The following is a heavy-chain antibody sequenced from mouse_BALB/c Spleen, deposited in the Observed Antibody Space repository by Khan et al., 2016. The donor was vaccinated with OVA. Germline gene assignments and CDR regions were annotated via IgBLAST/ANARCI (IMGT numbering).Heavy chain of an antibody. CDR1: GYTFADSG. Sequence: QVQLKQSGPEPVRPGASVKISCKGSGYTFADSGMHWVRQSHAKGLEWIGVISTYYGNIKYNQKFEGRATMTVDKSSSTAYMELARLTSEDSAFYFCSRDGISEFAYWGQGTLVTVSA. CDR2: ISTYYGNI. CDR3: SRDGISEFAY. D-gene: IGHD2-3*01. J-gene: IGHJ3*01. V-gene: IGHV1S137*01.